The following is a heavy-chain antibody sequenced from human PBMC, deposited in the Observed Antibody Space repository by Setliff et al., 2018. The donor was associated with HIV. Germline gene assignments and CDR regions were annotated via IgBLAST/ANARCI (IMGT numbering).Heavy chain of an antibody. D-gene: IGHD3-22*01. CDR3: ARDVGSHYDSREYYFDY. Sequence: GASVKVSCKASGDTFSNSLVTWVRQAPGQRLEWMGWINAGNGNTKYSQKFQGRVTITRDTSASTAYMELSSLRSEDTAVYYCARDVGSHYDSREYYFDYWGQGTLVTVSS. CDR1: GDTFSNSL. V-gene: IGHV1-3*01. CDR2: INAGNGNT. J-gene: IGHJ4*02.